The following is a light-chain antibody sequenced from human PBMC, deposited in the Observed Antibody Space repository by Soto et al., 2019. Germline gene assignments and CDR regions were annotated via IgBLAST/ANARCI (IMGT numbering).Light chain of an antibody. J-gene: IGKJ4*01. V-gene: IGKV3-20*01. CDR3: QQYGTSALT. CDR2: GTS. CDR1: QSVSSSC. Sequence: IVLTQSPGTLSLSPGERATLSCRASQSVSSSCLVWYQQRPGQPPRLLIYGTSTRAAGISDRFSGSGSGTDFTLTIYRLEPGDSAVYYCQQYGTSALTFGGGTKV.